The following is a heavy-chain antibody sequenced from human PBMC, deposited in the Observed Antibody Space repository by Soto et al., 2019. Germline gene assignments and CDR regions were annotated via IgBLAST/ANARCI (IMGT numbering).Heavy chain of an antibody. V-gene: IGHV4-59*01. CDR3: ARAPSIAAAGDGNDY. CDR2: IYYSGST. Sequence: QVQLQESGPGLVKPSETLSLTCTVSGGSISSYYWSWIRQPPGKGLEWIGYIYYSGSTNYNPSLNSRVTISVDTSKNHCSLKLSSVTAADTAVYYGARAPSIAAAGDGNDYWGQGTLVTVSS. CDR1: GGSISSYY. J-gene: IGHJ4*02. D-gene: IGHD6-13*01.